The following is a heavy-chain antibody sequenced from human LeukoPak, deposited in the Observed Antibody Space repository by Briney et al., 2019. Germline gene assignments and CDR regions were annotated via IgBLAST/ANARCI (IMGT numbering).Heavy chain of an antibody. J-gene: IGHJ6*02. D-gene: IGHD6-19*01. CDR3: ARGSGWYPEHYYYYGMDV. V-gene: IGHV3-23*01. CDR2: ISGSGANT. CDR1: GFTFSSYA. Sequence: PGGSLRLSCAASGFTFSSYAMNWARQAPGKGLEWVSGISGSGANTYYADSVKGRFTISRDNSKNTLYLQMNSLRAEDTAVYYCARGSGWYPEHYYYYGMDVWGQGTTVTVSS.